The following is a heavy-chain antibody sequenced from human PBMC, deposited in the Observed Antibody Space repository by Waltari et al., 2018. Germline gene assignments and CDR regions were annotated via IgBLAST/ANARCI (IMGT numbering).Heavy chain of an antibody. CDR3: ASDRDPPLYSGSSTPWFDP. J-gene: IGHJ5*02. CDR2: IIPIFGKA. CDR1: GGTFSSYA. D-gene: IGHD1-26*01. Sequence: QVQLVQSGAEVKKPGSSVKVSCKASGGTFSSYAISWVRQAPGQGLEWMGGIIPIFGKANDAQKFQGRVTMTTDESTSTAYMELSSLRSEDTAVYYCASDRDPPLYSGSSTPWFDPWGQGTLVTVAS. V-gene: IGHV1-69*05.